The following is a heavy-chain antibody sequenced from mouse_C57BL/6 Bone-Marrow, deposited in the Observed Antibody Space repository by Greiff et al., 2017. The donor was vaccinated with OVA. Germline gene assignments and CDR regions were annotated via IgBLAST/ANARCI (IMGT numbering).Heavy chain of an antibody. V-gene: IGHV1-42*01. CDR1: GYSFTGYY. J-gene: IGHJ4*01. CDR3: ARSIITTVVAEDYYAKDY. D-gene: IGHD1-1*01. Sequence: VQLQQSGPELVKPGASVKISCKASGYSFTGYYMNWVKQSPEKSLEWIGEINPSTGGTTYNQKFKSKATLTVDKSSSTAYMQLKSLTSEDSAVYYCARSIITTVVAEDYYAKDYWGQGTSVTVSS. CDR2: INPSTGGT.